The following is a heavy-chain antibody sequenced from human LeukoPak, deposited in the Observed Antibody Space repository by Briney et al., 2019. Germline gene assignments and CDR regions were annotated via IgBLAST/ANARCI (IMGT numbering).Heavy chain of an antibody. CDR3: AWSGVTHGLDV. Sequence: GGSLRLSCAASGFSLSNYWMSWVRQAPGKGLEWVANINQDGGDKYYVDSVTGRSTISKDNAKNSVYLQMNSLRPEDTAIYYCAWSGVTHGLDVWGQGTTVTASS. CDR2: INQDGGDK. V-gene: IGHV3-7*01. CDR1: GFSLSNYW. J-gene: IGHJ6*02. D-gene: IGHD4-23*01.